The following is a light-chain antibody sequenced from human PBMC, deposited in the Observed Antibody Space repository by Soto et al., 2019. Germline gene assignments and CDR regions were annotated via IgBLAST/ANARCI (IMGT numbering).Light chain of an antibody. J-gene: IGKJ5*01. CDR2: DAS. CDR1: QSISSW. V-gene: IGKV1-5*01. Sequence: DIQTTQAPSTLSASVGDRVTMTCRASQSISSWLAWYQQKPGKAPKLLIYDASSLESGVPSRFSGSGSGTEFTLTISSLQPDDFATYYCQQYNSYPITFGQGTRLEIK. CDR3: QQYNSYPIT.